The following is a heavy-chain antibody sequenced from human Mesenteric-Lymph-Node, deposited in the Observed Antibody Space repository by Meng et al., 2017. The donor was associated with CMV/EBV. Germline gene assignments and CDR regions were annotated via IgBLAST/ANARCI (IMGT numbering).Heavy chain of an antibody. CDR1: GITFSNSA. CDR2: IIVGSGQT. D-gene: IGHD3-22*01. J-gene: IGHJ3*02. V-gene: IGHV1-58*01. CDR3: AAELYYDTSDYYGPRRCCSFDI. Sequence: SVKVSCKTSGITFSNSAVQWVRQARGQCLEWIGWIIVGSGQTNYAQNLQDRLTITRDVSTTTAYMELSSLRSEDTAVYYCAAELYYDTSDYYGPRRCCSFDIWGQGTMVTVSS.